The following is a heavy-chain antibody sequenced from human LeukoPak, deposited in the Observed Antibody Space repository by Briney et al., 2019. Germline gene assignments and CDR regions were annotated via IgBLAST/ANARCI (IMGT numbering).Heavy chain of an antibody. Sequence: KPSETLSLTCTVSGGSISTYSWTWIRQPPGKGLEWIGNIYYNGSTNYNPSLKSRVTISIDTSKNQFSLKVSSVTAADTAVYYCARAHSSGWPHMFDPWGQGTLVTVPS. CDR1: GGSISTYS. CDR2: IYYNGST. D-gene: IGHD6-19*01. J-gene: IGHJ5*02. CDR3: ARAHSSGWPHMFDP. V-gene: IGHV4-59*01.